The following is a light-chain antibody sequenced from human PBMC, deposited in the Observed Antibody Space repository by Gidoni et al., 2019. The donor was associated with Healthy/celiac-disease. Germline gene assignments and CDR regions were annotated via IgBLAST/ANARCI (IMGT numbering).Light chain of an antibody. Sequence: DIQMTQYPSSLSASVGDRVTITCRASQSISSYLNWYQQKPGKAPKLLIYAASSLQSGVPSRFSGSGSGTDFTLTSSSLQPEDFATYYCQQSYSTPITFGQGTRLEIK. CDR3: QQSYSTPIT. CDR1: QSISSY. CDR2: AAS. J-gene: IGKJ5*01. V-gene: IGKV1-39*01.